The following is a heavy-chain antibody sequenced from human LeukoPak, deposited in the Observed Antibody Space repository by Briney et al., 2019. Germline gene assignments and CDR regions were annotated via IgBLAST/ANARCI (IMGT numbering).Heavy chain of an antibody. J-gene: IGHJ4*02. CDR1: GFTFNSYG. Sequence: GGSLRLSCAASGFTFNSYGMHWVRQAPGKGLEWVAVIWYDGSNKYYADSVKGRFTISRDNSKNTLYLQMNSLRAEDTAVYYCARDRDSYGYGLYYFDYWGQGTLVTVSS. D-gene: IGHD5-18*01. CDR2: IWYDGSNK. V-gene: IGHV3-33*01. CDR3: ARDRDSYGYGLYYFDY.